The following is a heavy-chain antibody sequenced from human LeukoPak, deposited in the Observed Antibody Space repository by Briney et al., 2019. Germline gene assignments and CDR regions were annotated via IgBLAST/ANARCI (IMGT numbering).Heavy chain of an antibody. CDR2: IKQEGSEK. V-gene: IGHV3-7*01. CDR3: ARDRVWGYYGSGSYYGMDV. D-gene: IGHD3-10*01. Sequence: GGSLRLSCAASGFTFSSYWMSWVRHAPWKGLEWVANIKQEGSEKYHVDSVKGRFTISRDNAKNSLYLQMNSLRAEDTAVYYCARDRVWGYYGSGSYYGMDVWGQGTTVTVSS. CDR1: GFTFSSYW. J-gene: IGHJ6*02.